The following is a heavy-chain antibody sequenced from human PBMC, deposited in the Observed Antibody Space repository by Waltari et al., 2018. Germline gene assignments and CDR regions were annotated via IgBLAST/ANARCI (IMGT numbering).Heavy chain of an antibody. V-gene: IGHV4-34*01. CDR3: ARGGRVWSWYYSLYYYYYYMDV. Sequence: QVQLQQWGAGLLKPSETLSLTCAVYGGSFSGYYWSWIRQPPGKGLEWLGEINPSGSTYYHPSLKSRVTISVDTSKNHFSLKRGSVTAADTAVYYCARGGRVWSWYYSLYYYYYYMDVWGKGTTVTISS. D-gene: IGHD3-3*01. CDR1: GGSFSGYY. CDR2: INPSGST. J-gene: IGHJ6*03.